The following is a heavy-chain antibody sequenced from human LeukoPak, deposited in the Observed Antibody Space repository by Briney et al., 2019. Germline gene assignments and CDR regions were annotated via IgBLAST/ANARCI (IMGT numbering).Heavy chain of an antibody. CDR1: GFTFSSYW. CDR2: IKQDGSEK. J-gene: IGHJ4*02. CDR3: ARVDGYKLYYFDY. Sequence: GGSLRLSCAASGFTFSSYWMNWVRQAPGKGLEWVANIKQDGSEKYYVDSVKGRFTISRDNAKNSLYLQMNSLRAEDTAVYYCARVDGYKLYYFDYWGQGTLVTVSS. V-gene: IGHV3-7*01. D-gene: IGHD5-24*01.